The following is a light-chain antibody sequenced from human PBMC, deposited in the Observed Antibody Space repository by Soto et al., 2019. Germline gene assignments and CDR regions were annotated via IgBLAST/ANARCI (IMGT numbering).Light chain of an antibody. CDR1: SSDVGFYNY. CDR2: DVS. CDR3: CSYAGSYTVI. J-gene: IGLJ2*01. Sequence: QSALTQPRSVSGSPGQSVTISCTGTSSDVGFYNYVSWYLQHPGKAPKLMIYDVSGRPSGVPDRFSGSKSGNTASLTISGLQAEDEAEYYCCSYAGSYTVIFGGGTKVTVL. V-gene: IGLV2-11*01.